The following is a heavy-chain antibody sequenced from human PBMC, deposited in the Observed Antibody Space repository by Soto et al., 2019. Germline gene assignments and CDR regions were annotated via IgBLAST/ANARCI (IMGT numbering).Heavy chain of an antibody. CDR3: AINPHKPRYYYYHYGMDV. D-gene: IGHD2-21*01. CDR1: GGTFSSYA. V-gene: IGHV1-69*12. Sequence: QVQLVQSGAEVKKPGSSVKVSCKASGGTFSSYAISWVRQAPGQGLEWMGGIIPIFGTANYAQKFQGRVTITADESTSTAYMALSSLRSEDIAMYYWAINPHKPRYYYYHYGMDVSGNGTTVTVSS. J-gene: IGHJ6*04. CDR2: IIPIFGTA.